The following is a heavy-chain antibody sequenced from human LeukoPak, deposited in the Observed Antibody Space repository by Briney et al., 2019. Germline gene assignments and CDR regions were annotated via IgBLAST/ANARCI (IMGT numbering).Heavy chain of an antibody. D-gene: IGHD3-22*01. CDR1: GGSFSGYY. CDR3: ARAQYYDSSGYYGY. Sequence: PSETLSLTCALYGGSFSGYYWSWIRQPPGKGLEWIGEINHSGSTNYKPSLKSRVTISVDMSKNQFSLKLRTVTAADTALYYCARAQYYDSSGYYGYWGQGTLVTVSS. J-gene: IGHJ4*02. CDR2: INHSGST. V-gene: IGHV4-34*01.